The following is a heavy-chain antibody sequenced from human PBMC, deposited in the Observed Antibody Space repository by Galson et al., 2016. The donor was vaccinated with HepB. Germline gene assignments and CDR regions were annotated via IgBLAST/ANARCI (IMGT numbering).Heavy chain of an antibody. CDR1: GFVFSNFG. V-gene: IGHV3-23*01. D-gene: IGHD1-1*01. CDR3: AKERLVRRIFDH. CDR2: ISTRRTT. J-gene: IGHJ4*02. Sequence: LRLSCAASGFVFSNFGLSWVRQAPGKGLEWVASISTRRTTYYSDPVQGRFTISRDNSNNTLYLPMNGLRAEDTAVYYCAKERLVRRIFDHWGQGTLLTVSS.